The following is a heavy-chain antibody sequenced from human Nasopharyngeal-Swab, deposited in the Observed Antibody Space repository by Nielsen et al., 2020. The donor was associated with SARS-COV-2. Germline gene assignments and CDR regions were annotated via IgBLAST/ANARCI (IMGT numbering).Heavy chain of an antibody. CDR3: ARSMYCSSTSCRYYFDY. J-gene: IGHJ4*02. D-gene: IGHD2-2*01. V-gene: IGHV4-31*03. CDR1: GGSFSSAGYF. CDR2: IYYSGST. Sequence: LRLSCTVSGGSFSSAGYFWTWIRQHPGKGLEWIGYIYYSGSTYYNPSLKSRVTISVDTSKNHFSLKLSSVTAADTAVYFCARSMYCSSTSCRYYFDYWGQGTLVTSP.